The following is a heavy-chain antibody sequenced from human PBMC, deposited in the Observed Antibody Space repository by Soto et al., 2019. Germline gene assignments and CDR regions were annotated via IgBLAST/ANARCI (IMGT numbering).Heavy chain of an antibody. CDR2: IYPGDSDT. CDR1: GYSFTSYW. V-gene: IGHV5-51*01. Sequence: PGESLKISCKGSGYSFTSYWIGWVRQMPGKGLEWMGIIYPGDSDTRYSPSFQGQVTISADKSISTAYLQWSSLKASDTAMYYCARQLTYSSSPWKLGYYGMDVWGQGTTVTVSS. D-gene: IGHD6-13*01. CDR3: ARQLTYSSSPWKLGYYGMDV. J-gene: IGHJ6*02.